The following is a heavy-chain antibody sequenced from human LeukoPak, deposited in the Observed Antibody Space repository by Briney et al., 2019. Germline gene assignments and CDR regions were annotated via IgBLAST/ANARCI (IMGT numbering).Heavy chain of an antibody. CDR1: GFTFSSYA. CDR2: ISGSGGST. D-gene: IGHD3-10*01. CDR3: ANFYGSGSYYNGYFDY. Sequence: PGGSLRLSCAASGFTFSSYAMSWVRQAPGKGLEWVSAISGSGGSTYYADSVKGRFTISRDNSKNTLYLQMNSLRAEDTDVYYCANFYGSGSYYNGYFDYWAREPWSPSPQ. V-gene: IGHV3-23*01. J-gene: IGHJ4*02.